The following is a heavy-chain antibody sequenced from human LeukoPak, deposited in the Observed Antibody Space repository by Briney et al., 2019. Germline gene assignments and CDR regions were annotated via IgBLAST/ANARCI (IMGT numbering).Heavy chain of an antibody. D-gene: IGHD3-10*01. Sequence: KPSETLSLTCAVCGGSFSGYYWSWIRQPPGKGLEWIGEINHSGSTNYNPSLKSRVTISVDTSKNQFSLKLSSVTAADTAVYYCARHFSMVRGVTQYNWFDPWGQGTLVTVSS. V-gene: IGHV4-34*01. CDR3: ARHFSMVRGVTQYNWFDP. CDR2: INHSGST. J-gene: IGHJ5*02. CDR1: GGSFSGYY.